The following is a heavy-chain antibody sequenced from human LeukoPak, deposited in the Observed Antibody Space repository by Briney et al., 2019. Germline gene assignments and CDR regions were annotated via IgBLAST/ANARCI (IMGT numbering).Heavy chain of an antibody. CDR1: GGSMSNYY. J-gene: IGHJ4*02. D-gene: IGHD1-1*01. V-gene: IGHV4-59*08. Sequence: PFETLSLTCTVSGGSMSNYYWSWIRQPPGKGLDWIGYIYYRGSTNYNPSLKSRVTISLDTSKNQFSLKVRSVTAADTAVYYCARHPAGTTFLDSWGQGTLVTVSS. CDR3: ARHPAGTTFLDS. CDR2: IYYRGST.